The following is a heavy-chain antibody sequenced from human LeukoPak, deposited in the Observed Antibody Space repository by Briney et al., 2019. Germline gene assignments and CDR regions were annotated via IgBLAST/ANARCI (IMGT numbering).Heavy chain of an antibody. D-gene: IGHD1-26*01. CDR1: GGSISSSSYY. CDR2: SHYSGST. J-gene: IGHJ4*02. V-gene: IGHV4-39*07. CDR3: ARSSGSYSGFFDY. Sequence: SETLSLTCTVSGGSISSSSYYWGWIRQPPGKGLEWIGSSHYSGSTFYNPSLKSRVTISVDTSKNQFSLRLSSVTAADTAVYYCARSSGSYSGFFDYWGQGTLVTVSS.